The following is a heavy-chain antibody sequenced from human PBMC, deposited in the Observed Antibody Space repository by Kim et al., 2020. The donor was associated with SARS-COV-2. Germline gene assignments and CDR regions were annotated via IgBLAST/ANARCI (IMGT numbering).Heavy chain of an antibody. J-gene: IGHJ3*02. V-gene: IGHV7-4-1*02. CDR1: GYTFTSYA. Sequence: ASVKVSCKASGYTFTSYAMNWVRQAPGQGLEWMGWINTNTGNPTYAQGFTGRFVFSLDTSVSTAYLQISSLKAEDTAVYYCARGVMDYEFWSGYNAFDIWGQGTMVTVSS. CDR2: INTNTGNP. D-gene: IGHD3-3*01. CDR3: ARGVMDYEFWSGYNAFDI.